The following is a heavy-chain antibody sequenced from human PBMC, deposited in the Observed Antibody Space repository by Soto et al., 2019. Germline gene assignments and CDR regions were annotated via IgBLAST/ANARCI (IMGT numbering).Heavy chain of an antibody. CDR1: GHTFTSYG. D-gene: IGHD1-26*01. J-gene: IGHJ4*02. V-gene: IGHV1-18*04. CDR3: AIVGDTTTSFVDY. Sequence: GASVKVSCKASGHTFTSYGISWVRQAPGQGLEWMGWISVYNGNANYAQNLQGRVTLTTDTSTSTAYMELRSLRSDDTAVYYCAIVGDTTTSFVDYWGQGTLVTVSS. CDR2: ISVYNGNA.